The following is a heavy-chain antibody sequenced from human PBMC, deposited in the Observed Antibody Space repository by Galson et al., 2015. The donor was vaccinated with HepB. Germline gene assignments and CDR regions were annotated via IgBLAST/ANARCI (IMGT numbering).Heavy chain of an antibody. CDR2: ISSSSSTI. Sequence: SLRLSCAASGFTFSSYSMNWVRQAPGKGLEWVSYISSSSSTIYYADSVKGRFTISRDNAKNSLYLQMNSLRAEDTAVYYCARIPVSSGWYDYYYYYMDVWGKGTTVTVSS. CDR3: ARIPVSSGWYDYYYYYMDV. CDR1: GFTFSSYS. V-gene: IGHV3-48*01. J-gene: IGHJ6*03. D-gene: IGHD6-19*01.